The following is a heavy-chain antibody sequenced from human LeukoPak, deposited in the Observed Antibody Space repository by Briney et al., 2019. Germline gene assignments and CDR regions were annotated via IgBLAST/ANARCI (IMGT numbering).Heavy chain of an antibody. CDR2: ISSSSSNI. V-gene: IGHV3-21*01. CDR3: ARARQATVDFDY. Sequence: PGGSLRLSCAASGFTFSSYNMNWVRQAPGKGLEWVSSISSSSSNIYYADSVKGRFTISRDNAKNSLYLQMNSLRAEDTAVYYCARARQATVDFDYWGQGTLVTVSS. D-gene: IGHD4-23*01. J-gene: IGHJ4*02. CDR1: GFTFSSYN.